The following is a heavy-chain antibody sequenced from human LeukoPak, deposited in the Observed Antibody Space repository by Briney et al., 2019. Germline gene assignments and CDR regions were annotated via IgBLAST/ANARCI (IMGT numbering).Heavy chain of an antibody. Sequence: ASVKVSCKASGYTFTSYGISWVRQAPGQGLEWMGWISAYNGNTNYAQKLQGRVTMTTDTSTSTAYMELRSLRSDDTAVYYCARDRTGYCSGGSCYLKGGWFDPWGQGTLVTVSS. D-gene: IGHD2-15*01. CDR1: GYTFTSYG. J-gene: IGHJ5*02. CDR3: ARDRTGYCSGGSCYLKGGWFDP. CDR2: ISAYNGNT. V-gene: IGHV1-18*01.